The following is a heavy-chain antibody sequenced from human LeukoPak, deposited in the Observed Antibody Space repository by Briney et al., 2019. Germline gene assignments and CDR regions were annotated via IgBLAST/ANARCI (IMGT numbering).Heavy chain of an antibody. Sequence: GGSLRLSCAASGFTFSSYSMNWVRQAPGKGLEWVSYISSSRSTIYYADSVKGRFTISRDNAKNSLYLQMNSLRAEDTAVYYCAREPYYYDSSGYFQALDYWGQGTLVTVSS. CDR2: ISSSRSTI. CDR3: AREPYYYDSSGYFQALDY. J-gene: IGHJ4*02. V-gene: IGHV3-48*04. CDR1: GFTFSSYS. D-gene: IGHD3-22*01.